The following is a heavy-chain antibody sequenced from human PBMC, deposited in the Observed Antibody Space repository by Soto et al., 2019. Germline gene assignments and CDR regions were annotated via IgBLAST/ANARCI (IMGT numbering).Heavy chain of an antibody. CDR2: INSGGYT. CDR3: AGGRYDF. Sequence: GGSLRLSCAASGYTVSSTFMSWVRRAPGKGLDWVSLINSGGYTYYSDSVNDRFILSRDNSKNTVYLQLNSLGAEDTAVYYCAGGRYDFWGQGVLVTVSS. D-gene: IGHD3-16*01. CDR1: GYTVSSTF. J-gene: IGHJ4*02. V-gene: IGHV3-66*01.